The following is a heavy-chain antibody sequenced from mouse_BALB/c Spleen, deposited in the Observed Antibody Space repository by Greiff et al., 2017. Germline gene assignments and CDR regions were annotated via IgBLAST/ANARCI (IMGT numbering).Heavy chain of an antibody. CDR1: GFTFSSYA. CDR2: ISSGGST. J-gene: IGHJ4*01. Sequence: EVMLVESGGGLVKPGGSLKLSCAASGFTFSSYAMSWVRQTPEKRLEWVASISSGGSTYYPDSVKGRFTISRDNARNILYLQMSSLRSEDTAMYYCARGMITTGYYAMDYWGQGTSVTVSS. D-gene: IGHD2-4*01. V-gene: IGHV5-6-5*01. CDR3: ARGMITTGYYAMDY.